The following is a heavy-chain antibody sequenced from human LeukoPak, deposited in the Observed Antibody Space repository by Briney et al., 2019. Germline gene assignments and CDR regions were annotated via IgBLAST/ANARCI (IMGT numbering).Heavy chain of an antibody. V-gene: IGHV4-34*01. CDR1: GGSFSGYY. CDR2: INHSGST. J-gene: IGHJ4*02. CDR3: ARGSPDYYDSSGPTTRNFGY. Sequence: ASETLSLTCAVYGGSFSGYYWSWIRQPPGKGLEWIGEINHSGSTNYNPSLKSRVTISVDTSKNQFSLKLSSVTAADTAVYYCARGSPDYYDSSGPTTRNFGYWGQGTLVTVSS. D-gene: IGHD3-22*01.